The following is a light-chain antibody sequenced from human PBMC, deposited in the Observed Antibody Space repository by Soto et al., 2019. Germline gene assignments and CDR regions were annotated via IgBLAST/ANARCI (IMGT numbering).Light chain of an antibody. CDR2: NND. CDR1: TSPFGFYS. Sequence: QSVLTQSLSASGTPWQTVTIFCSGGTSPFGFYSIEWYQQVPGAAPRLLMYNNDQRASGVPDRFSGSNSGTSASLAISALQSEDEAVYYCASWHDSLNAWVIGGGTQLTVL. V-gene: IGLV1-44*01. CDR3: ASWHDSLNAWV. J-gene: IGLJ3*02.